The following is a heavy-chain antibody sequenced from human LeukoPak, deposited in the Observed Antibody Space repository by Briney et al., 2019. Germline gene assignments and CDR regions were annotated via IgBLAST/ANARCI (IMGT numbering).Heavy chain of an antibody. D-gene: IGHD3-10*01. CDR2: IYHSGST. Sequence: SETLSLTCAVSGGSISSSNWWSWVRQPPGKGLEWIGEIYHSGSTNYNPSLKSRVTISVDKSKNQFSLKLNSVTAADTAVYYCARLYGSGSYYDGLDYWGQGTLVTVSS. CDR1: GGSISSSNW. J-gene: IGHJ4*02. CDR3: ARLYGSGSYYDGLDY. V-gene: IGHV4-4*02.